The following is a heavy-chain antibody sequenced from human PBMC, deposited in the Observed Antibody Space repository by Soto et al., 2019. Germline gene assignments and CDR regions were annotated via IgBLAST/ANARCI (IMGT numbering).Heavy chain of an antibody. D-gene: IGHD5-18*01. CDR3: ARGGRGYSYGYHYYYGMDV. CDR1: GGTFSSYA. J-gene: IGHJ6*02. V-gene: IGHV1-69*13. Sequence: SVKVSCKASGGTFSSYAISWVRQAPGQGIEWMGGIIPIFGTANYAQKFHGRVTITADESTSTAYMELSSLRSEDTAVYYCARGGRGYSYGYHYYYGMDVWGQGTTVTVSS. CDR2: IIPIFGTA.